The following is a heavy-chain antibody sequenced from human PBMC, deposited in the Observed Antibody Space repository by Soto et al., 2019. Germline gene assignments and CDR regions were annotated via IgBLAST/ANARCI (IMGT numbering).Heavy chain of an antibody. CDR2: IYYSGST. CDR3: ARGVWIFGVVTPSLDY. V-gene: IGHV4-59*01. D-gene: IGHD3-3*01. Sequence: TSETLSLTCTVSGGSISSYYWSWIRQPPGKGLEWIGYIYYSGSTNYNPSLKSRVTISVDTSKNQFSLKLSSVTAADTAVYYCARGVWIFGVVTPSLDYWGQRTLVTVSS. J-gene: IGHJ4*02. CDR1: GGSISSYY.